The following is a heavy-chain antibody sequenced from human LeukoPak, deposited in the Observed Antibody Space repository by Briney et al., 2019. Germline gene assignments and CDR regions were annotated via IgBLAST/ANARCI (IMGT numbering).Heavy chain of an antibody. CDR1: GYTFTGYY. J-gene: IGHJ4*02. Sequence: ASVKVSCKASGYTFTGYYMHWVRPAPGQGLEWMGWINPNSGGTNYAQKFQGRVTMTRDTSISTAYMELSRLRSDDTAVYYCARVGTSLYYYDSSGYYYVDYWGQGTLVTVSS. CDR2: INPNSGGT. CDR3: ARVGTSLYYYDSSGYYYVDY. D-gene: IGHD3-22*01. V-gene: IGHV1-2*02.